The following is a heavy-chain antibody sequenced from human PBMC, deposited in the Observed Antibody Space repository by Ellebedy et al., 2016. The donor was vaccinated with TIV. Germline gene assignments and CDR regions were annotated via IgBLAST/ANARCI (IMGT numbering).Heavy chain of an antibody. CDR3: ARDRNYFDY. Sequence: SQTLSLTXTVSGGSISSYYWSWIRQPPGKGLEWIGYIYYSGSTNYNPSLKSRVTISVDTSKNQFSLKLSSVTAADTAVYYCARDRNYFDYWGQGTLVTVSS. V-gene: IGHV4-59*01. CDR2: IYYSGST. J-gene: IGHJ4*02. CDR1: GGSISSYY.